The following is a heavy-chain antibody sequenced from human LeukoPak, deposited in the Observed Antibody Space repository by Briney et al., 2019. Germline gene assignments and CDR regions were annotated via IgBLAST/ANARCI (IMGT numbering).Heavy chain of an antibody. CDR1: GFTFTTYW. D-gene: IGHD6-19*01. Sequence: GGSLRLSCAASGFTFTTYWMHWVRQAPGKGLVWVSHINSDGSITSYADSVKGRFTISRDNAKNSLYLQMNSLRVEDTAVYYCARDFPPAVADTCYWGQGTLVTVSS. J-gene: IGHJ4*02. CDR2: INSDGSIT. V-gene: IGHV3-74*01. CDR3: ARDFPPAVADTCY.